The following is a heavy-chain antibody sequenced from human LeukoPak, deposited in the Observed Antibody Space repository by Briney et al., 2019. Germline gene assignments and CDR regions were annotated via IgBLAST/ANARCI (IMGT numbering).Heavy chain of an antibody. CDR3: VRLYDDYTNGHFDS. J-gene: IGHJ4*02. CDR2: ISYSSSTI. D-gene: IGHD4-11*01. V-gene: IGHV3-48*01. CDR1: GFTFSSYS. Sequence: PGGSLRLSCAASGFTFSSYSMNWARQAPGKGLEWVSYISYSSSTIYYADSVKGRFTISRDNAKNSLYLQLNSLRAEDTAVYYCVRLYDDYTNGHFDSWGQGTLVTVSS.